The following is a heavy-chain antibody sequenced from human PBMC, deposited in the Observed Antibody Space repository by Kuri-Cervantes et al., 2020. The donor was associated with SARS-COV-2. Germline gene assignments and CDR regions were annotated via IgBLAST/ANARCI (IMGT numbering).Heavy chain of an antibody. Sequence: ASVKVSCKASGYTFTGYYMHWVRQAPGQGLEWMGWINPNSGGTNYARKFQGRVTMTRDTSISTASMELSRLRSDDTAVYYCARAYPYYSDISAVWGAFDIWGQGTVVTVSS. V-gene: IGHV1-2*02. CDR3: ARAYPYYSDISAVWGAFDI. J-gene: IGHJ3*02. CDR1: GYTFTGYY. D-gene: IGHD3-22*01. CDR2: INPNSGGT.